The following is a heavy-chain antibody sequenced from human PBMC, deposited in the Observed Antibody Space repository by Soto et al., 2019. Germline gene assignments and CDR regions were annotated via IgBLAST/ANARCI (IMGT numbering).Heavy chain of an antibody. CDR2: IKQDGSEK. J-gene: IGHJ4*02. D-gene: IGHD3-9*01. CDR3: GREFDLLSDTAWSFDY. CDR1: GFTFSSYW. V-gene: IGHV3-7*05. Sequence: GGSLRLSCAASGFTFSSYWMSWVRQAPGKGLEWVANIKQDGSEKYYVDSVKGRFTISRDNAKNSLYLQMNSLRAEDTAVYYCGREFDLLSDTAWSFDYWGQGTLVTVSS.